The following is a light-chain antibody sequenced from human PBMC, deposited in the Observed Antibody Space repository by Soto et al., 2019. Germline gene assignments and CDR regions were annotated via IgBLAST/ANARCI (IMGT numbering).Light chain of an antibody. J-gene: IGKJ2*01. CDR2: KAS. Sequence: DIPMTQYPSTLPASVVDRVTITCRASQSISTWLAWYQQQPGKAPKLLIYKASSLQSVVPSRFSGSGSGTQFTLTINTLQPDDFANYYCQQYDSYPYTFGQGNKLEIK. CDR3: QQYDSYPYT. V-gene: IGKV1-5*03. CDR1: QSISTW.